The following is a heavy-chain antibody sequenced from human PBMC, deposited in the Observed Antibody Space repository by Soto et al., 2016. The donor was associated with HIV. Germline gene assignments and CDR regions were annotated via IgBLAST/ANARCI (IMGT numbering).Heavy chain of an antibody. CDR3: ARESGSYSHFDY. CDR2: IDPNSGRT. Sequence: QVQLVQSGAGVKKPGASLKVSCKASGYTFTGCYIHWVRQAPGQGLEWMGWIDPNSGRTIYAQTFQGRVTMTRDTSISTAYMELSRLISDDTAVYYCARESGSYSHFDYWGQGTLVTVSS. D-gene: IGHD1-26*01. CDR1: GYTFTGCY. J-gene: IGHJ4*02. V-gene: IGHV1-2*02.